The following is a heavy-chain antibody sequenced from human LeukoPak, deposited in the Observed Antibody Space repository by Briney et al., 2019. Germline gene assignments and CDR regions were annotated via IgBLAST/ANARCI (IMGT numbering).Heavy chain of an antibody. J-gene: IGHJ4*02. CDR1: GYTFTGYY. V-gene: IGHV1-2*02. CDR3: ARDNAPAGGSYFDY. Sequence: ASVKVSCKASGYTFTGYYMHWVRQAPGQGLEWMGWINPNSGGTNYAQKFQGRVTMTRDTSISTAYMELSRLRSDDTAVYYCARDNAPAGGSYFDYWGQGTLVTVSS. CDR2: INPNSGGT. D-gene: IGHD1-26*01.